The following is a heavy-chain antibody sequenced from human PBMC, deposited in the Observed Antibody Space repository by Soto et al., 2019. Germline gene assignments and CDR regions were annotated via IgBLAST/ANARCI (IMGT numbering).Heavy chain of an antibody. Sequence: QVQLQESGPGLVKSSETLSLTCTVSGGSISSNYWSWIRQPPGKGLEWIGYIYNSGSTNYNPSLKSRVTISVDTPKNQCSLKLSSVTAADTAVYYCARLRVVVGTSAWFDPWGQGTLVTVSS. CDR3: ARLRVVVGTSAWFDP. V-gene: IGHV4-59*08. CDR2: IYNSGST. J-gene: IGHJ5*02. CDR1: GGSISSNY. D-gene: IGHD2-15*01.